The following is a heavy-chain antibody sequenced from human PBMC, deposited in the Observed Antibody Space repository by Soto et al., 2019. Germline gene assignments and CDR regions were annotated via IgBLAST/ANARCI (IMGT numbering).Heavy chain of an antibody. J-gene: IGHJ6*02. CDR1: GFTFSNAW. CDR2: IKSKTDGGTT. Sequence: EVQLVESGGGLVKPGGSLRLSCAASGFTFSNAWMNWVRQAPGKGLEWVGRIKSKTDGGTTDYAAPVKGRFTISRDDSKNTLYMQMNSLKTEDTAVYYCTTDIFLAGDYDFWSGYFKAHYYYGMDVWGQGTTVTVSS. V-gene: IGHV3-15*07. CDR3: TTDIFLAGDYDFWSGYFKAHYYYGMDV. D-gene: IGHD3-3*01.